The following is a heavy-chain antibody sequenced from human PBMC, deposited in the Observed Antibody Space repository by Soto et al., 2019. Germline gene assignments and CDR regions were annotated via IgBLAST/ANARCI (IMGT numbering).Heavy chain of an antibody. Sequence: ASVKVSCKASGYTFIGYYMHWVRQAPGQGLEWMGWINPDNGDTNYAQKFQGRVTMTRDTSISTAYMELSSLSSDDTAVYYCAPFHSSSRAEPYHYGIKVWRQGPTVTFCS. CDR2: INPDNGDT. V-gene: IGHV1-2*02. CDR1: GYTFIGYY. D-gene: IGHD6-13*01. J-gene: IGHJ6*02. CDR3: APFHSSSRAEPYHYGIKV.